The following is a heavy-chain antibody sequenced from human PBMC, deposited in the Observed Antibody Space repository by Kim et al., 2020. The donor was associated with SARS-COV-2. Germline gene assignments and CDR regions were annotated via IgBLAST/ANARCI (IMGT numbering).Heavy chain of an antibody. CDR1: GGSISSSNW. J-gene: IGHJ4*02. CDR3: ARSGGGTMIVEYY. Sequence: SETLCLTCAVSGGSISSSNWWSWVRQPPGKGLEWIGEIYHSGSTNYNPSLKSRVTISVDKSKNQFSLKLSSVTAADTAVYYCARSGGGTMIVEYYWGQGTLVTVSS. D-gene: IGHD3-22*01. CDR2: IYHSGST. V-gene: IGHV4-4*02.